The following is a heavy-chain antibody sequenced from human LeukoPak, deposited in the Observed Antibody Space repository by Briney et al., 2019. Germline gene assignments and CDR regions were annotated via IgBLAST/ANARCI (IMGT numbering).Heavy chain of an antibody. Sequence: RASVKVSCKASGYTFTSYGISWVRQAPGQGLEWMGWISAYNGNTNYAQKLQGRVTMTTDTSTSTAYMELRSLRSDDTAVYYCARGRGLRYFDWSPTYFQHWGQGTLVTVSS. CDR1: GYTFTSYG. J-gene: IGHJ1*01. D-gene: IGHD3-9*01. V-gene: IGHV1-18*01. CDR3: ARGRGLRYFDWSPTYFQH. CDR2: ISAYNGNT.